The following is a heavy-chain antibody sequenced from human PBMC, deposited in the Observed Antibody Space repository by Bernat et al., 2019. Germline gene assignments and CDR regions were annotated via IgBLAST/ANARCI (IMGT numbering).Heavy chain of an antibody. CDR1: GFTFSNAW. CDR3: TTLVMITFGGVIVGGYNYMDV. D-gene: IGHD3-16*02. CDR2: IKSKTDGGTT. V-gene: IGHV3-15*01. J-gene: IGHJ6*03. Sequence: EMQLVESGGGLVKPGGSLRLSCAASGFTFSNAWMSWVRQAPGKGLEWVGRIKSKTDGGTTDYAAPVKGRFTISRDDSKNTLYLQMNSLKTEDTAVYYCTTLVMITFGGVIVGGYNYMDVWGKGTTVTVSS.